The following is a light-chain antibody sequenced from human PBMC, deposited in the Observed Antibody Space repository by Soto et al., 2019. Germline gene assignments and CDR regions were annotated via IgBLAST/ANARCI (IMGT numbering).Light chain of an antibody. V-gene: IGLV2-14*01. CDR1: SSDIGGYNY. Sequence: QSVLTQPASVSGSPGQSITISCTGTSSDIGGYNYVSWYQQHPGKAPKLMIYDVSNRPSGVSSRFSGSKSGNTASLTISGLQAEDEADYYCSSYTSSSLWVFGTGTKVT. J-gene: IGLJ1*01. CDR3: SSYTSSSLWV. CDR2: DVS.